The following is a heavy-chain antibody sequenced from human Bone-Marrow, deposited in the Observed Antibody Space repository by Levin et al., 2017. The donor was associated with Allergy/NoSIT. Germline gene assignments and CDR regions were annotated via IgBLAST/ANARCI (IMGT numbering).Heavy chain of an antibody. CDR1: GYSFSSHW. CDR3: ARPGLANFVFAMDV. CDR2: IYPGDSET. V-gene: IGHV5-51*01. D-gene: IGHD3-10*02. J-gene: IGHJ6*02. Sequence: GESLKISCQASGYSFSSHWIAWVRQMPGKGLDWMGIIYPGDSETRYNPSFQGQVTMSVDKSISTAYLQWTTLKASDSAMYFCARPGLANFVFAMDVWGQGTTVTVSS.